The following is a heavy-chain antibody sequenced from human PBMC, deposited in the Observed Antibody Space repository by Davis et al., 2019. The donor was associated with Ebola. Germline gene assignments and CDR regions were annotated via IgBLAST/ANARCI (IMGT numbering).Heavy chain of an antibody. CDR2: ISYDGSNK. CDR3: ARDTHYYDAPRGVGHQT. Sequence: GESLKISCAASGFTFSSYAMHWVRQAPGKGLEWVAVISYDGSNKYYADSVKGRFTISRDNAKNSLYLQINSLRAEDTAVYYCARDTHYYDAPRGVGHQTWGQGTLVTVSS. J-gene: IGHJ5*02. CDR1: GFTFSSYA. V-gene: IGHV3-30-3*01. D-gene: IGHD3-22*01.